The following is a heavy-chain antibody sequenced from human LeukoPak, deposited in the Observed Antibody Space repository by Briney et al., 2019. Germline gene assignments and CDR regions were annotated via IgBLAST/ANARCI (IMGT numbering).Heavy chain of an antibody. CDR2: INHSGST. Sequence: GSLRLSCAASGFTFEASAMSWVRQPPGKGLEWIGEINHSGSTNYNPSLKSRVTISVDTSKNQFSLKLSSVTAADTAVYYCAKRPRTYSSSWYYFDYWGQGTLVTVSS. CDR3: AKRPRTYSSSWYYFDY. J-gene: IGHJ4*02. CDR1: GFTFEASA. V-gene: IGHV4-34*08. D-gene: IGHD6-13*01.